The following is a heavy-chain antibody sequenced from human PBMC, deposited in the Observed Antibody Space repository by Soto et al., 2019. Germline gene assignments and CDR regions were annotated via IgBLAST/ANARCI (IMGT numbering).Heavy chain of an antibody. CDR1: GYTLTELS. V-gene: IGHV1-24*01. J-gene: IGHJ4*02. Sequence: ASVKVSCKVSGYTLTELSMHWVRQAPGKGLEWMGGFDPEDGETIYAQKFQGRVTMTEDTSTDTAYMELSSLRSEDTAVYYCATDSSMVRGVHFDYWGQGTLVTVSS. CDR3: ATDSSMVRGVHFDY. D-gene: IGHD3-10*01. CDR2: FDPEDGET.